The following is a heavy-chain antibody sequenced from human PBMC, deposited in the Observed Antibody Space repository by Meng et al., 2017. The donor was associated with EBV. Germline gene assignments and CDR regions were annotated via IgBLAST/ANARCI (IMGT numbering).Heavy chain of an antibody. V-gene: IGHV1-69*01. CDR1: GGPFRNYA. CDR3: ASESGRGYTPDY. Sequence: QVWLVQSAAEGKRPGSSVKVSCKTSGGPFRNYAISWVRQAPGQGLEWLGGFLPTLGAPNYAQKFHGRVSITADESTSTHYMDLSSLRSEDTAVYYRASESGRGYTPDYWGQGTLVTVSS. D-gene: IGHD3-10*01. J-gene: IGHJ4*02. CDR2: FLPTLGAP.